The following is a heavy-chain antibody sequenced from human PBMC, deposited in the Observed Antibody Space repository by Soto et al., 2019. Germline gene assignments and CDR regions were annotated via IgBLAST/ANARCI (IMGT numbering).Heavy chain of an antibody. J-gene: IGHJ6*02. V-gene: IGHV1-3*01. CDR1: GYTFTSYA. D-gene: IGHD2-2*01. CDR2: INAGNGNT. Sequence: ASVKVSCKASGYTFTSYAMHWVRQAPGQRLEWMGWINAGNGNTKYSQKFQGRVTITRDTSASTAYMELSGLRSEDTAVYYCASGFDCSSTSCYLHFYYGMDVWGQGTTVTVSS. CDR3: ASGFDCSSTSCYLHFYYGMDV.